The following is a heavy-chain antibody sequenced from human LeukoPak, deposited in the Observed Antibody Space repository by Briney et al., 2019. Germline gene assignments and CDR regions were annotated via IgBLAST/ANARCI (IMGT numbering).Heavy chain of an antibody. CDR2: IIPTDSDT. CDR1: GYIFTNYW. J-gene: IGHJ4*02. Sequence: GESLKISCKASGYIFTNYWIGWVGQMPGKGLEWMGFIIPTDSDTTYSPSFQGQVTISADKSLSTAYLQWSSLKASDSAMYYCARWGGYCSGGTCYPLYFFDSWGQGILVSVSS. CDR3: ARWGGYCSGGTCYPLYFFDS. D-gene: IGHD2-15*01. V-gene: IGHV5-51*01.